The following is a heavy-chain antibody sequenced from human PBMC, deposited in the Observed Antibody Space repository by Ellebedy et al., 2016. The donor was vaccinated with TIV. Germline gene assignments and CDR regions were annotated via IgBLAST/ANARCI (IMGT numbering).Heavy chain of an antibody. D-gene: IGHD4-17*01. J-gene: IGHJ5*02. Sequence: GESLKISCVASGFSFRSYWMSWVRQAPGKGPEWVANIYQDGSPHYYVDSVKGRFTISRDNANKSLFLQMNSLRGDDTALYYCARRGSYGDYAVQVNSWFDTWGRGTLVAVSS. V-gene: IGHV3-7*01. CDR2: IYQDGSPH. CDR1: GFSFRSYW. CDR3: ARRGSYGDYAVQVNSWFDT.